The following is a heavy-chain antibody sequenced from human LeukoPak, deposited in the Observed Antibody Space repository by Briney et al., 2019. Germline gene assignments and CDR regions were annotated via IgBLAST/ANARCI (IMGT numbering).Heavy chain of an antibody. Sequence: SETLSLTCTVSGGSISSYYWSWIRQPPGKGLEWIGYIYYSGSTNYNPSLKSRVTISVDTSKNQFSLKLSSVTAADTAVYYCARDDLGAFDIWGQGTMVTVSS. CDR3: ARDDLGAFDI. CDR2: IYYSGST. D-gene: IGHD3-16*01. J-gene: IGHJ3*02. CDR1: GGSISSYY. V-gene: IGHV4-59*01.